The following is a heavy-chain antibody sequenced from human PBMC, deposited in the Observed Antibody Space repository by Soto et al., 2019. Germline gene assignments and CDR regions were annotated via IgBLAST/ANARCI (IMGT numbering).Heavy chain of an antibody. CDR3: ARDGYYGSGSYYNLDY. V-gene: IGHV1-69*13. D-gene: IGHD3-10*01. CDR2: IIPIFGTA. J-gene: IGHJ4*02. Sequence: ASVKVSCKASGGTFSSYAISWVRQAPGQGLEWMGGIIPIFGTANYAQKFQGRVTITADESTSTAYMELSSLRSEDTAVYYCARDGYYGSGSYYNLDYWGQGTLVTVSS. CDR1: GGTFSSYA.